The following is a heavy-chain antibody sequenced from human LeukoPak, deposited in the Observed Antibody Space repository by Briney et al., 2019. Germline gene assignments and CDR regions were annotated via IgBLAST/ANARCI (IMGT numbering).Heavy chain of an antibody. CDR2: IIPIFGTA. V-gene: IGHV1-69*06. J-gene: IGHJ5*02. Sequence: ASVKVSCKASGGTFSSYAISWVRQAPGQGLEWMGGIIPIFGTANYAQKFQGRVTITADKSTSTAYMELSSLISEDTAVYYCASSHDYGDYVRWFDPWGQGTLVTVSS. CDR1: GGTFSSYA. D-gene: IGHD4-17*01. CDR3: ASSHDYGDYVRWFDP.